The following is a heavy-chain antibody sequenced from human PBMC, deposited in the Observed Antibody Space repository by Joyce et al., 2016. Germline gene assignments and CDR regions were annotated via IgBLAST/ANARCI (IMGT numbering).Heavy chain of an antibody. D-gene: IGHD2-15*01. J-gene: IGHJ4*02. CDR2: VSTYNGNT. Sequence: QVQLVQSGAEVKKPGASVKVSCKASGYTFTSNGISWVRQAPGQGLEWMGWVSTYNGNTDYAQNIQGRVTMTTDTSTSTAYMELRSLRSDDTAMYYCARACPGSTCYSIYWGQGTLVTVSP. CDR1: GYTFTSNG. CDR3: ARACPGSTCYSIY. V-gene: IGHV1-18*01.